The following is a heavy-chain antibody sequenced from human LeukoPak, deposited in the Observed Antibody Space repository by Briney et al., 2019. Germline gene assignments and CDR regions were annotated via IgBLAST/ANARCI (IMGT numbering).Heavy chain of an antibody. CDR1: GGSISSSSYY. Sequence: PSETLSLTCTVSGGSISSSSYYWGWILQPPGKGLEWIGSIYYSGGTYYNPSLKSRVTISVDTSKNQFSLKLSSVTAADTAVYYCARLIRGSGSYLLGVGYYFDYWGQGTLVTVSS. D-gene: IGHD3-10*01. J-gene: IGHJ4*02. CDR2: IYYSGGT. CDR3: ARLIRGSGSYLLGVGYYFDY. V-gene: IGHV4-39*01.